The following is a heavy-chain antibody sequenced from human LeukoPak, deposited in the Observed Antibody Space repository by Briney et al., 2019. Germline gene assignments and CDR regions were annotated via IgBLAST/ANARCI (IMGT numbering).Heavy chain of an antibody. CDR3: ARGGDSSGSRRSAFDI. J-gene: IGHJ3*02. V-gene: IGHV3-23*01. CDR2: ISGSGDAS. Sequence: PGGSLRLSCAASGFTFSSYAMNWVRQAPGKGLEWVSSISGSGDASYYADCVKGRFTISRDTSKNTLYLQMDSLRVEDTAVYYCARGGDSSGSRRSAFDIWGQGTMVTVSS. D-gene: IGHD3-22*01. CDR1: GFTFSSYA.